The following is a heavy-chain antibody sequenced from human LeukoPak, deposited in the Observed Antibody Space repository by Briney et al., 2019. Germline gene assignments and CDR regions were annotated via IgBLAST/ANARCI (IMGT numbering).Heavy chain of an antibody. V-gene: IGHV1-2*02. CDR3: ARAGYCSGGSCRNWIDP. CDR1: GYTFTDYY. J-gene: IGHJ5*02. Sequence: ASVKVSCKASGYTFTDYYMDWVRQAPGQGLEWMGWINPNTGHTNYPQKFQGRVTMTRDTSITTAYMELSRLSSDDTALYYCARAGYCSGGSCRNWIDPWGQGTLVTVSS. CDR2: INPNTGHT. D-gene: IGHD2-15*01.